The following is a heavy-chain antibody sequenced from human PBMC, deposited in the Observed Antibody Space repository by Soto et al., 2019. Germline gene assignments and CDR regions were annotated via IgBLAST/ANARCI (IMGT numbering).Heavy chain of an antibody. Sequence: QVQLVQSGAEVKKSGSSVKVSCKASGGTFSSYAISWVRQAPGQGLEWMGGIIPIFGTANYAQKFQGRVTITADESTSTAYMELSSLRSEDTAVYYCARGRPDCSGGSCYPRCFDPWGQGTLVTVSS. CDR2: IIPIFGTA. CDR1: GGTFSSYA. CDR3: ARGRPDCSGGSCYPRCFDP. J-gene: IGHJ5*02. D-gene: IGHD2-15*01. V-gene: IGHV1-69*01.